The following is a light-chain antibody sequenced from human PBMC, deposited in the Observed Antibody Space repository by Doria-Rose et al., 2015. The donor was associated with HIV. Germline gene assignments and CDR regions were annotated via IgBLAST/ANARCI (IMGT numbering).Light chain of an antibody. V-gene: IGKV1-33*01. CDR2: DAS. CDR1: QDINHC. Sequence: DRFTISCQASQDINHCLNWYQQKPGKAPKLLIYDASILETGVPSRFSGSGSVTDFNFTVSSLQPEDIATYYCQQYENLPLTFGGGTKGESK. J-gene: IGKJ4*01. CDR3: QQYENLPLT.